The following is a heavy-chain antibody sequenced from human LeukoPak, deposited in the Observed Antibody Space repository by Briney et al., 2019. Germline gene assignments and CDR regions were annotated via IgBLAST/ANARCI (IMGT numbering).Heavy chain of an antibody. CDR3: ARLVWGVVPAAKFDY. J-gene: IGHJ4*02. D-gene: IGHD2-2*01. CDR2: IYYSGST. V-gene: IGHV4-39*01. CDR1: GGSISSSSYY. Sequence: SETLSLTCTVSGGSISSSSYYWGWIRRPPGKGLEWIGSIYYSGSTYYNPSLKSRVTISVDTSKNQFSLKLSSVTAADTAVYYCARLVWGVVPAAKFDYWGQGTLVTVSS.